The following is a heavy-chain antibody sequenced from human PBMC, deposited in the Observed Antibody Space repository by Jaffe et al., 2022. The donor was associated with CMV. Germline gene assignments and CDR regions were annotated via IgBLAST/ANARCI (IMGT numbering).Heavy chain of an antibody. CDR3: TTDRDIVVVVAAHIQMVDY. Sequence: EVQLVESGGGLVKPGGSLRLSCAASGFTFSNAWMSWVRQAPGKGLEWVGRIKSKTDGGTTDYAAPVKGRFTISRDDSKNTLYLQMNSLKTEDTAVYYCTTDRDIVVVVAAHIQMVDYWGQGTLVTVSS. D-gene: IGHD2-15*01. J-gene: IGHJ4*02. V-gene: IGHV3-15*01. CDR2: IKSKTDGGTT. CDR1: GFTFSNAW.